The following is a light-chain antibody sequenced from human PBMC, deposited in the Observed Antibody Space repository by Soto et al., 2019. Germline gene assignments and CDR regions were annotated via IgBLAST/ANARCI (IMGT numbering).Light chain of an antibody. CDR3: ISFASTHTYV. CDR1: SSDVAFYNH. V-gene: IGLV2-14*01. Sequence: QSVLTQPASVSGSPGQSITISCTGTSSDVAFYNHVSWYQQHPGKAPKLLIYEVNNRPSGVSHRFSGSKSGNTASLTISGLQAEDEADYYCISFASTHTYVLGTGTKVTV. J-gene: IGLJ1*01. CDR2: EVN.